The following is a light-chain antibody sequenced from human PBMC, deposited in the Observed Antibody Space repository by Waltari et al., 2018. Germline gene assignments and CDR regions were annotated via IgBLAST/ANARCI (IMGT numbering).Light chain of an antibody. J-gene: IGLJ3*02. CDR1: ASTIGGTL. CDR3: ASWDDSLNGHWV. Sequence: QSVLTQPPSASGTPGQGVPIPCSGSASTIGGTLVNWSPQPPGKAPKLLIYRSDLRPSGVPDRFSGSKSGTSASLAISGLQSEDEADYFCASWDDSLNGHWVFGGGTKVTVL. V-gene: IGLV1-44*01. CDR2: RSD.